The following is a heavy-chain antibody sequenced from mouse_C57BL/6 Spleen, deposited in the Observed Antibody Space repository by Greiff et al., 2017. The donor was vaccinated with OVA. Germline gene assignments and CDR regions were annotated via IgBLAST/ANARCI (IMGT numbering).Heavy chain of an antibody. D-gene: IGHD2-4*01. CDR2: ISDGGSYT. Sequence: EVKLVESGGGLVKPGGSLKLSCAASGFTFSSYAMSWVRQTPEKRLEWVATISDGGSYTYYPDNVKGRFTISRDNAKNNLYLQMSHLKSEDTAMYYCAREGYDFSFYFDYWGQGTTLTVSS. CDR1: GFTFSSYA. J-gene: IGHJ2*01. V-gene: IGHV5-4*01. CDR3: AREGYDFSFYFDY.